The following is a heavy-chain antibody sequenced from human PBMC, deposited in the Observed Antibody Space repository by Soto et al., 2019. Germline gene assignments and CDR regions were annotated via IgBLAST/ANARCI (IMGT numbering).Heavy chain of an antibody. V-gene: IGHV3-23*01. J-gene: IGHJ4*02. D-gene: IGHD2-2*01. Sequence: EVQLLESGGDLVQPGGSLRLSCAGSGFALLSFAMNWVRQAPGKGLEWVAASSGTGANAYYTDSVRGRFTVSRDNSKNMVFLEMNSLRVDDTAVYYCANVVGWGQGTLVTVSS. CDR1: GFALLSFA. CDR2: SSGTGANA. CDR3: ANVVG.